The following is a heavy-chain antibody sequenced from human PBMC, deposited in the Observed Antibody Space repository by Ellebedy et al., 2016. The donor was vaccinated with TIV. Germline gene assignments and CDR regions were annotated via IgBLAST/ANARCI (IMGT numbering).Heavy chain of an antibody. V-gene: IGHV3-9*01. J-gene: IGHJ4*02. CDR3: AKDKFPSSIGPFDY. Sequence: GKSLKISCTASGFTFDDYAMHWVRQAPGKGPEWVSVISWHSGDLGYADSVKGRFTISRDNAENSLSLQMDSLKTKDTALYYCAKDKFPSSIGPFDYWGQGTLVTVSS. D-gene: IGHD3-16*01. CDR2: ISWHSGDL. CDR1: GFTFDDYA.